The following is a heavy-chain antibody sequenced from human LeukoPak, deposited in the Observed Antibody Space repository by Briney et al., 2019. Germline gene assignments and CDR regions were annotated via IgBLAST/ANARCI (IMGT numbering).Heavy chain of an antibody. D-gene: IGHD5-24*01. V-gene: IGHV5-51*01. CDR1: GYTFTSYW. J-gene: IGHJ4*02. Sequence: KVSCKASGYTFTSYWIGWVRQLPGKGLEWMGIIYPGDSDTRYSPSFQGQVTISADKSISTAYLQWSSLKASDTAMYYCARGSRDGYFDYWGQGTLVTVSS. CDR3: ARGSRDGYFDY. CDR2: IYPGDSDT.